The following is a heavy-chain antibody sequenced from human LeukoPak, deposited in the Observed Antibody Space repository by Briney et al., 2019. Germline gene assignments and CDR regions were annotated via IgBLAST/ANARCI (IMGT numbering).Heavy chain of an antibody. CDR3: ARGGGYDYY. J-gene: IGHJ4*02. V-gene: IGHV4-34*01. D-gene: IGHD5-12*01. Sequence: SETLSLTCAVYGGSFSGYYWSWIRQPPGKGLEWIGEINHSGSTNYNPSLKSRVTISVDTPKNQFSLKLSSVTAADTAVYYCARGGGYDYYWGQGTLVTVSS. CDR2: INHSGST. CDR1: GGSFSGYY.